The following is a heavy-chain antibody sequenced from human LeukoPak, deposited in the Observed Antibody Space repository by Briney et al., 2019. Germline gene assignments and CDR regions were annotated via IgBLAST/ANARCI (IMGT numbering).Heavy chain of an antibody. J-gene: IGHJ4*02. V-gene: IGHV3-48*03. CDR1: GFTFSSYE. Sequence: GGSLRLSCATSGFTFSSYEMNWVRQAPGKGLEWISYITTSGTSTYYADSVKGRFTISRDNGKTALSLQMNSLRAEDTAVYYCAREGAGTFDYWGQGTLVTVSS. CDR3: AREGAGTFDY. D-gene: IGHD1-1*01. CDR2: ITTSGTST.